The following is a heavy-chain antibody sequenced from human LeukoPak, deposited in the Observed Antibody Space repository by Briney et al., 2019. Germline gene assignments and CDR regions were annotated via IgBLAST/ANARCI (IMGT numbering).Heavy chain of an antibody. CDR1: GGSISSYY. D-gene: IGHD4-17*01. Sequence: PSETLSLTCTVSGGSISSYYWSWIRQPPGKGLEWIGYIYYSGSTNYNPSLKSRVTISVDTSKNQFSLKLSSVTAADTAVYYCARRSGGDYGDYYGMDVWGQGTTVTVSS. CDR2: IYYSGST. J-gene: IGHJ6*02. CDR3: ARRSGGDYGDYYGMDV. V-gene: IGHV4-59*08.